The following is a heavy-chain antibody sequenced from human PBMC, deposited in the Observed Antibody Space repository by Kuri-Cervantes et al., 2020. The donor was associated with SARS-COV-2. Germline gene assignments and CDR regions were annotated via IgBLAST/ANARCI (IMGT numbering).Heavy chain of an antibody. CDR1: GFTFSSYS. J-gene: IGHJ2*01. CDR3: ARESRDAYNLGSFDL. Sequence: GESLMISCASSGFTFSSYSMNWVRQAPGKGLEWVSYISSSGSAIYYADSVKGRFTISRDNAKNSLYLQMNSLRDEDTAVYYCARESRDAYNLGSFDLWGRGTLVTVSS. CDR2: ISSSGSAI. D-gene: IGHD5-24*01. V-gene: IGHV3-48*02.